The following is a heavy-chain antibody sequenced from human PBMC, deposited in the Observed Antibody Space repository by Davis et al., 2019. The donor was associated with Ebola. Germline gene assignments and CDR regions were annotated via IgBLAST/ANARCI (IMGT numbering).Heavy chain of an antibody. V-gene: IGHV3-7*03. J-gene: IGHJ4*02. CDR2: IMEDGSVK. Sequence: PRGSLTLSCTASGFTFSNYCMAWGRQPPGKGLEWAAYIMEDGSVKDYVDSVKGRFTISRDNAKNSVYLQMTSLGVEDTAVYYCVRDGWGSLFDYWGQGTLVTVSS. D-gene: IGHD7-27*01. CDR1: GFTFSNYC. CDR3: VRDGWGSLFDY.